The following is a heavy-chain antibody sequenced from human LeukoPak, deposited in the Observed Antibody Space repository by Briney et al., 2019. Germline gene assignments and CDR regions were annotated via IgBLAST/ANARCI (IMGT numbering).Heavy chain of an antibody. Sequence: EGSLRLSCAASGFTFSSYSMNWVRQAPGKGLEWVSSISSSSSYIYYADSVKGRFTISRDNAKNSLYLQMNSLRAEDTAVYYCARDLAVAGHFDYWGQGTLVTVSS. CDR1: GFTFSSYS. CDR3: ARDLAVAGHFDY. D-gene: IGHD6-19*01. CDR2: ISSSSSYI. V-gene: IGHV3-21*01. J-gene: IGHJ4*02.